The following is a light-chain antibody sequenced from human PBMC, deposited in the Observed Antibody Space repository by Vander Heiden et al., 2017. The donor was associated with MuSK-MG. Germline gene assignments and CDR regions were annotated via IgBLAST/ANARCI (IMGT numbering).Light chain of an antibody. CDR1: SSDVGHYDY. CDR3: CSFAGKDTFVL. V-gene: IGLV2-11*01. Sequence: QSALTQPRSVSGSPGQSVSISCIGTSSDVGHYDYVSWFQQRAGTAPKLIIYDVIKRPAVVPDRFSGSKSGNSASLTISGLQAEDEAEYYCCSFAGKDTFVLFGGGTKVTVL. CDR2: DVI. J-gene: IGLJ2*01.